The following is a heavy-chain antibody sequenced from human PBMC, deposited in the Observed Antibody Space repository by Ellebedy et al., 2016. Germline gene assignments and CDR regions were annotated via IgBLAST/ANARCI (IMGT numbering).Heavy chain of an antibody. CDR3: ARDRSSGGNFYWYLDL. Sequence: GESLKISCAASGFTFDDYGMSWVRQAPGKGLEWVSGINWNGGSTGYADSVKGRFTISRDNAKNTLYLQMNSLRAEDTAVYYCARDRSSGGNFYWYLDLWGRGTLVTVSS. V-gene: IGHV3-20*04. J-gene: IGHJ2*01. CDR1: GFTFDDYG. D-gene: IGHD4-23*01. CDR2: INWNGGST.